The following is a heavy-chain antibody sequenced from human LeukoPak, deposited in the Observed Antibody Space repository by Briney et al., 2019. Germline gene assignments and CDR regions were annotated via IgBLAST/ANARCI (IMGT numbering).Heavy chain of an antibody. D-gene: IGHD1-26*01. CDR3: ARGGGRYSVDY. Sequence: ASVKVSCTASGYTFIDYYMHWVRQAPGQGLEWIGWISPNSGGTKYVQKFQGRVTMTRDTSITTVYMELSGLSFDDTAMYYCARGGGRYSVDYWGQGTLVIVSS. J-gene: IGHJ4*02. V-gene: IGHV1-2*02. CDR1: GYTFIDYY. CDR2: ISPNSGGT.